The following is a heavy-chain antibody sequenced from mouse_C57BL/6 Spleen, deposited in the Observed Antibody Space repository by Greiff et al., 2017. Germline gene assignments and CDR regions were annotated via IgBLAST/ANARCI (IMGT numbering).Heavy chain of an antibody. CDR2: ISYDGSN. Sequence: EVQLQQSGPGLVKPSQSLSLTCSVTGYSITSGYYWNWIRQFPGNKLEWMGYISYDGSNNYNPSLKNRISITRDTSKNQFFLKLNSVTTEDTATYYCARGDDGYFDVWGTGTTVTVSS. CDR3: ARGDDGYFDV. J-gene: IGHJ1*03. CDR1: GYSITSGYY. V-gene: IGHV3-6*01.